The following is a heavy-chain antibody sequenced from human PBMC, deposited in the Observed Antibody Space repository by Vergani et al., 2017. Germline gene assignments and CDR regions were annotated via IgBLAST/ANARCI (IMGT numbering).Heavy chain of an antibody. CDR1: GGTFSSYA. CDR2: IIPIFGTA. V-gene: IGHV1-69*06. Sequence: QVQLVQSGAEVKKPGSSVKVSCKASGGTFSSYAISWVRQAPGQGLEWMGGIIPIFGTANYAQKFQGRVTITADKSTSTAYMEMSSLRSEDTAVYYCARDRGVWGRYYYYMDVWGKGTTVIGSS. J-gene: IGHJ6*03. CDR3: ARDRGVWGRYYYYMDV. D-gene: IGHD3-10*01.